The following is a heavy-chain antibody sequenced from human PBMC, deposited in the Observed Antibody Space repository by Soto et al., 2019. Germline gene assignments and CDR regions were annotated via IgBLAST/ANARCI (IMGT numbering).Heavy chain of an antibody. D-gene: IGHD3-22*01. CDR3: ARDRYYYEILRAHGAFDI. Sequence: QVLLVQSGAEVKKPGASVKVSCKASGYTFTSYAMRWVRQAPGQRLEWMGWINAGNGNTNYSQKFQGRVTITRDTSPSTAYMELSSLRSEDTAVYYWARDRYYYEILRAHGAFDIWGQGTMVTVSS. V-gene: IGHV1-3*01. CDR2: INAGNGNT. J-gene: IGHJ3*02. CDR1: GYTFTSYA.